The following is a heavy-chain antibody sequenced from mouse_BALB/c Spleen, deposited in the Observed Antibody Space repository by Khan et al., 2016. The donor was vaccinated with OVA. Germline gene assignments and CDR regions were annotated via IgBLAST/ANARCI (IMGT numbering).Heavy chain of an antibody. CDR3: ARQPYYHYYLMDY. J-gene: IGHJ4*01. Sequence: VELVESGPGLVAPSQSLSITCTISGFSLTNYGIHWVRQPPGKGLEWLVVIWSDGSTTYYSVLKSSLSISKDNSKSQVFLKMHSLQIDDTAMYYYARQPYYHYYLMDYWGQGTSVTVSA. CDR2: IWSDGST. CDR1: GFSLTNYG. V-gene: IGHV2-6-1*01. D-gene: IGHD2-10*01.